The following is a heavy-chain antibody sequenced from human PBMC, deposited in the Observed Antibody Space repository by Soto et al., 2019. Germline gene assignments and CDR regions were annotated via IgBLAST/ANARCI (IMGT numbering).Heavy chain of an antibody. V-gene: IGHV1-2*02. CDR3: ARVSVVGSSPTGTLHY. D-gene: IGHD6-13*01. Sequence: ASVKVSCKASGYTFTGYYMHCVRQAPGQGLEWMGWINPNSGGTNYAQKFQGRVTMTRDTSISTAYMELSRLRSDDTAVYYCARVSVVGSSPTGTLHYWGQGTLVTVSS. CDR1: GYTFTGYY. J-gene: IGHJ4*02. CDR2: INPNSGGT.